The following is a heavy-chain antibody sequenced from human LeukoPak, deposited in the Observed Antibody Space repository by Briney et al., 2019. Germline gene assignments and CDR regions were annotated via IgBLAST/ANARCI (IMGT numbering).Heavy chain of an antibody. CDR2: IKQDGSEK. V-gene: IGHV3-7*01. CDR3: ARAPPYGSSDRARIYFDY. CDR1: GFTFDSYW. D-gene: IGHD3-22*01. J-gene: IGHJ4*02. Sequence: GGSLRLSCAASGFTFDSYWMSWVRQAPGKGLEWVANIKQDGSEKYYVDSVKGRFTISRDNAKKSLYLQMNSLRAVETAVYYCARAPPYGSSDRARIYFDYWGQGTLVTVSS.